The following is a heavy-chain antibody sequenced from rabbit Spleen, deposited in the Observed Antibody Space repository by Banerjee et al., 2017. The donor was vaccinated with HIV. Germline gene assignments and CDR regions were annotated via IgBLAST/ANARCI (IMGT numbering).Heavy chain of an antibody. CDR1: GVSLSDKDV. J-gene: IGHJ6*01. V-gene: IGHV1S45*01. D-gene: IGHD1-1*01. CDR2: INMVTGKS. CDR3: ARDTSSSFSSYGMDL. Sequence: QGQLEESGGGLVKPEGSLTLTCKASGVSLSDKDVMCWVRQAPGKGLEWIACINMVTGKSVYATWAKGRFIMSRTSSTKVTLQMTRLTAADTATYFCARDTSSSFSSYGMDLWGPGTLVTVS.